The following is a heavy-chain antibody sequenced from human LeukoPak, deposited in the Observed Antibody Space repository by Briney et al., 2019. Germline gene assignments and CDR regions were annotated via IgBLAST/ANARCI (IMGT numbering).Heavy chain of an antibody. J-gene: IGHJ1*01. Sequence: GASVKVSCKASGYTFTSYGISWVRQAPGQGLEWMGWISAYNGNTNYAQKFQGRVTITADESTSTAYMELSSLRSEDTAVYYCATGDYALNGYFQHWGQGTLVTVSS. CDR2: ISAYNGNT. D-gene: IGHD4-17*01. CDR1: GYTFTSYG. CDR3: ATGDYALNGYFQH. V-gene: IGHV1-18*01.